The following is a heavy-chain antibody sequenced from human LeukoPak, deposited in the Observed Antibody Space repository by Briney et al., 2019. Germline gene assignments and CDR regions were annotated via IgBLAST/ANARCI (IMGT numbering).Heavy chain of an antibody. CDR3: AKDRSMTTVTPFDN. CDR2: ISYDGSNK. V-gene: IGHV3-30-3*01. CDR1: GFTLSSYA. J-gene: IGHJ4*02. D-gene: IGHD4-17*01. Sequence: PGGSLRLSCAPSGFTLSSYAMHWVRQAPGKGLEWVAVISYDGSNKYYADSVKGRFTISRDNSKNTLYLQMNSLRAEDTAVYYCAKDRSMTTVTPFDNWAREPWSPSPQ.